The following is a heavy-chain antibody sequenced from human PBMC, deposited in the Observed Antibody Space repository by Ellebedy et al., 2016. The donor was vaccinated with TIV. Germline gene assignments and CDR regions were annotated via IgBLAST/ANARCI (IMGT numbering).Heavy chain of an antibody. CDR3: ARVRRGSSGLDV. Sequence: ASVKVSCKASGYTLPAYYMHWVRQAPGQGLEWMGWIHPDSCGTNFAQKFQGRVTVTRDTSVNPAYMELSRLESDDTAVYYCARVRRGSSGLDVWGQGTTVTVS. D-gene: IGHD6-25*01. CDR1: GYTLPAYY. V-gene: IGHV1-2*02. CDR2: IHPDSCGT. J-gene: IGHJ6*02.